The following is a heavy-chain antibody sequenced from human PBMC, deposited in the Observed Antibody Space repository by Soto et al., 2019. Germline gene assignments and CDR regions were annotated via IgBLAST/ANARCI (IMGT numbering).Heavy chain of an antibody. J-gene: IGHJ4*02. V-gene: IGHV1-3*01. CDR2: INAGNGNT. D-gene: IGHD3-9*01. CDR1: GYTFTSYA. Sequence: ASVKVSCKASGYTFTSYAMHWVRQAPGQRLEWMGWINAGNGNTKYSQKFQGRVTITRDTSASTAYMELSSLRSEDTAVYYCARGTVLRYFDWCRRIDYWGQGTLVTVSS. CDR3: ARGTVLRYFDWCRRIDY.